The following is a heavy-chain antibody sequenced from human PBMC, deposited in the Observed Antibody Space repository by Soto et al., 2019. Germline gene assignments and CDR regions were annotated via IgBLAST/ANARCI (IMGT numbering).Heavy chain of an antibody. CDR3: ARQPTTGDTDLWFDP. J-gene: IGHJ5*02. CDR2: IYYSGST. CDR1: GGSISSYY. D-gene: IGHD2-21*01. Sequence: SETLSLTCTVSGGSISSYYWSWIRKPPGKGLEWLGYIYYSGSTNYNPSLASRVTVSVDTSKNEFSLKLRSVTAADTAVYYCARQPTTGDTDLWFDPWGQGTLVTVSS. V-gene: IGHV4-59*08.